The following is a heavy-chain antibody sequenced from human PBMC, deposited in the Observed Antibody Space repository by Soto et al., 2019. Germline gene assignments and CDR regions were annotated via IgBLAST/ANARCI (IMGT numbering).Heavy chain of an antibody. D-gene: IGHD1-26*01. Sequence: SVKVSCKASEGTFSNYAISWVRQAPGQGLEWMGGINPIFDTTNYAQRFQGRVTITADKSTETAYLELSSLRSEDTAVYYCAREGISGSYYVYWGQGTLVTVSS. V-gene: IGHV1-69*06. J-gene: IGHJ4*02. CDR1: EGTFSNYA. CDR2: INPIFDTT. CDR3: AREGISGSYYVY.